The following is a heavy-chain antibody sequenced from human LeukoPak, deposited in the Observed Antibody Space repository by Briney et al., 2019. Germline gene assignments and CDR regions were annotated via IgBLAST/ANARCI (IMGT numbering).Heavy chain of an antibody. CDR1: GFTFSSYS. D-gene: IGHD3-3*01. J-gene: IGHJ4*02. Sequence: GGSLRLSCAASGFTFSSYSMNWVRQAPGKGLEWVSAISGSGGSTYYADSVKGRFTISRDNSKNTLYLQMNSLRAEDTAVYYCAKSDFWSGYYIDYWGQGTLVTVSS. V-gene: IGHV3-23*01. CDR2: ISGSGGST. CDR3: AKSDFWSGYYIDY.